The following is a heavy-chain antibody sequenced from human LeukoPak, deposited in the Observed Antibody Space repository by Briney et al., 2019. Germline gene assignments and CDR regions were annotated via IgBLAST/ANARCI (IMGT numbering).Heavy chain of an antibody. CDR2: IYYTGGT. CDR3: ARAYGDYL. CDR1: GGSIGSNY. J-gene: IGHJ5*02. Sequence: PSETLSLTCTVSGGSIGSNYWTWIRQPPGKGLEYIGYIYYTGGTNYNPSLRSRVTMSVDTSKNQFSLKLSSVTAADTAVYYCARAYGDYLWGQGTLVTVSS. V-gene: IGHV4-59*08. D-gene: IGHD4-17*01.